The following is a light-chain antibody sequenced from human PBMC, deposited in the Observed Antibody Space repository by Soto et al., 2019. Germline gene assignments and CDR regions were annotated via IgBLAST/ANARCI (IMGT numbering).Light chain of an antibody. V-gene: IGLV2-14*01. CDR2: EVS. Sequence: QSALTQPASVSGSPGQSITISCTGTSSDVGSYNYVSWYQQNPGKAPKLIIYEVSNRPSGVSYRFSASKSGNAASLTISGLQAEDEADYYCSSYTSSTPVVFGGGTQLTVL. CDR1: SSDVGSYNY. CDR3: SSYTSSTPVV. J-gene: IGLJ2*01.